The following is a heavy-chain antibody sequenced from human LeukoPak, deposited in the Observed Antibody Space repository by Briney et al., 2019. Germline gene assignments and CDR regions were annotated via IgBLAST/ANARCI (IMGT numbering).Heavy chain of an antibody. Sequence: ASVKVSCKASGYTFTSYGISWVRQAPGQGLEWIGWISAYNGNTNYAQKLQGRVTMTTDTSTSTAYMELRSLRSDDTAVYYCARDLKQQLDTDYYYYYMDVWGKGTTVTVSS. D-gene: IGHD6-13*01. CDR2: ISAYNGNT. J-gene: IGHJ6*03. V-gene: IGHV1-18*01. CDR1: GYTFTSYG. CDR3: ARDLKQQLDTDYYYYYMDV.